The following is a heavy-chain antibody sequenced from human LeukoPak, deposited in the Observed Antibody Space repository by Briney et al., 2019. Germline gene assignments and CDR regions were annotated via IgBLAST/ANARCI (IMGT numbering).Heavy chain of an antibody. V-gene: IGHV4-59*01. Sequence: SEPLSLTCTVSGGSISSYYWSWIRQPPGKGLEWIGYIYYSGSTNYNPSLKSRVTISVDTSKNQFSLKLSSVTAADTAVYYCARGKAADAFDIWGQGTMVTVSS. CDR1: GGSISSYY. CDR3: ARGKAADAFDI. D-gene: IGHD6-25*01. CDR2: IYYSGST. J-gene: IGHJ3*02.